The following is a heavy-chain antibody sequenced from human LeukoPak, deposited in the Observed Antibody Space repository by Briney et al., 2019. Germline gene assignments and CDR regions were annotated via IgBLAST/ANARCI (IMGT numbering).Heavy chain of an antibody. J-gene: IGHJ6*03. CDR1: GFTFSIYS. D-gene: IGHD1-26*01. CDR3: ARAYSGRYGLGYYYMDV. CDR2: ISSSSSYI. V-gene: IGHV3-21*01. Sequence: PGGSLRLSCAASGFTFSIYSMNWVRQAPGKGLEWVSSISSSSSYIYYADSVKGRFTTSRYNAKNSLYLQMNSLRADDTAVYYCARAYSGRYGLGYYYMDVWGKGTTVTISS.